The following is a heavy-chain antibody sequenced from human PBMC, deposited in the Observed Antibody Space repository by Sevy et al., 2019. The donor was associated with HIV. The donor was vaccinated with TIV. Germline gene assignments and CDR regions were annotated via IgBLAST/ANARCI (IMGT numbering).Heavy chain of an antibody. CDR1: GFTFSGYD. CDR2: ISTAGDT. CDR3: SRGRGSSSWYDY. J-gene: IGHJ4*02. Sequence: GGSLRLSCAASGFTFSGYDMHWVRQATGKGLEWVSAISTAGDTYYPASVKGRFTISRENAKNSLYLQMNSLRAGDTAVYYCSRGRGSSSWYDYWGQGTLVTVSS. D-gene: IGHD6-13*01. V-gene: IGHV3-13*01.